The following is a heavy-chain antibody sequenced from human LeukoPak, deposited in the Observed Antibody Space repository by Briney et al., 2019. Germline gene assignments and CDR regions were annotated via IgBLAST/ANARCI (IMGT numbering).Heavy chain of an antibody. Sequence: VQLGGSLRLSCAASGFTFDDYAMHWVRQAPGKGLEWVSGISWNSGSIGYADSVKGRFTISRDNAKNSLYLQMNSLRAEDTALYYCAKDMTSLVRLGESDAFDIWGQGTMVTVSS. J-gene: IGHJ3*02. CDR2: ISWNSGSI. V-gene: IGHV3-9*01. CDR1: GFTFDDYA. CDR3: AKDMTSLVRLGESDAFDI. D-gene: IGHD3-16*01.